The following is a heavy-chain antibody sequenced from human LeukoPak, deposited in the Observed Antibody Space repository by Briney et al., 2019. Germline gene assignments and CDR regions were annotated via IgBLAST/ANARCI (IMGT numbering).Heavy chain of an antibody. J-gene: IGHJ5*02. Sequence: PSETLSLTCAVYGGSFCGYYWSWIPTPPGKGREWIGEINHSGSTNYNPSLMSRVTISVDTSKNQYSLKLSSVTAADTAVYYCARGLYYDILTGYRRNKASRWFDPWGQGTLVTVSS. CDR1: GGSFCGYY. CDR3: ARGLYYDILTGYRRNKASRWFDP. CDR2: INHSGST. V-gene: IGHV4-34*01. D-gene: IGHD3-9*01.